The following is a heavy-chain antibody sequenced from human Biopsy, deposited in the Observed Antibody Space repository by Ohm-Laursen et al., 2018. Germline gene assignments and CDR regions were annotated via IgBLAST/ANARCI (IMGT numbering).Heavy chain of an antibody. D-gene: IGHD2/OR15-2a*01. CDR1: GGSMSSYY. CDR3: ARATNSTGWPYYYFYGMDV. V-gene: IGHV4-59*07. J-gene: IGHJ6*02. CDR2: IYYSGST. Sequence: SDTLSLTCTVSGGSMSSYYWTWIRQPPGKGLEWIGYIYYSGSTNYNPSLKSRVTMSVDTSKNQFSLRLNSVTAADTAVYYCARATNSTGWPYYYFYGMDVWGQGTTVTVSS.